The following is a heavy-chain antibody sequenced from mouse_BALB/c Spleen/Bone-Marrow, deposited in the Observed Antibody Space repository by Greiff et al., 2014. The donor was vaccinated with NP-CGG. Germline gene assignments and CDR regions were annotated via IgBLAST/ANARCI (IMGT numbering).Heavy chain of an antibody. V-gene: IGHV1-69*01. D-gene: IGHD4-1*01. CDR3: TRGWDGYYFDY. CDR2: IDTSDTYT. J-gene: IGHJ2*01. CDR1: GYTFTDYW. Sequence: QVQLQQSGAELVMPGASVKMSCKASGYTFTDYWMHWVKQRPGQGLEWIGAIDTSDTYTNYNQKFKGKATLTADESSSTAYMQLSSLTSEDSAVYFCTRGWDGYYFDYWGQGTTLTVSS.